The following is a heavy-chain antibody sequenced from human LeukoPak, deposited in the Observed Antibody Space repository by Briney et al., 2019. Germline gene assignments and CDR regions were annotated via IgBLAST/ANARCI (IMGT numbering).Heavy chain of an antibody. CDR1: GGXISRGDYY. Sequence: SQTLSLTCTVSGGXISRGDYYWSWIRQPPGKGLEWIGYIYYSGSTFYNPSLKSRVTISVDTSKNQFSFKLSSVTAADTAVYYCARVGWSGSSGFLDYWGQGTLVTVSS. CDR2: IYYSGST. CDR3: ARVGWSGSSGFLDY. J-gene: IGHJ4*02. V-gene: IGHV4-30-4*01. D-gene: IGHD3-22*01.